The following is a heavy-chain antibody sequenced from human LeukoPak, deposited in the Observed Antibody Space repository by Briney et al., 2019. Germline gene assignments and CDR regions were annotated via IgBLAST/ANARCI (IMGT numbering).Heavy chain of an antibody. Sequence: ASVKVSCKASGYTFTGYYMHWVRQAPGQGLEWMGWINPNSSGTNYAQKFQGWVTMTRDTSISTAYMELSRLRSDDTAVYYCARDQRRNYYGSGSRFRYGMDVWGQGTTVTVSS. D-gene: IGHD3-10*01. J-gene: IGHJ6*02. CDR2: INPNSSGT. CDR3: ARDQRRNYYGSGSRFRYGMDV. V-gene: IGHV1-2*04. CDR1: GYTFTGYY.